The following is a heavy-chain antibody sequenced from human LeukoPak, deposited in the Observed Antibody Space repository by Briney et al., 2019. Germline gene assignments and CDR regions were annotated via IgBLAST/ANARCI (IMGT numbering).Heavy chain of an antibody. V-gene: IGHV4-31*03. D-gene: IGHD3-16*01. CDR1: GGSISSGGYY. CDR3: ARHTFGGLNWFDP. J-gene: IGHJ5*02. Sequence: SETLSLTCTVSGGSISSGGYYWSWIRQHPGKGLEWIGYIYYSGSTYYNPSLKSRVTISVDTSKNQFSLKLSSVTAADTAGYYCARHTFGGLNWFDPWGQGTLVTVSS. CDR2: IYYSGST.